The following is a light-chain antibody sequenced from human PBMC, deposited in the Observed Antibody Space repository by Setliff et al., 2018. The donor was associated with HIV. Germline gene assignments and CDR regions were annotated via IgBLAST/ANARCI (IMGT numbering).Light chain of an antibody. Sequence: QSALTQPASVSGSPAQSITTSCTGTSSDVGGFNFVSWYQHHPGKPPKLIIYDVTNRPSGVSDRFSGSKSGNTASLTISGLQAEDEADYYCSSYAGSSGYVFGTGTKGTVL. CDR1: SSDVGGFNF. CDR2: DVT. J-gene: IGLJ1*01. V-gene: IGLV2-14*01. CDR3: SSYAGSSGYV.